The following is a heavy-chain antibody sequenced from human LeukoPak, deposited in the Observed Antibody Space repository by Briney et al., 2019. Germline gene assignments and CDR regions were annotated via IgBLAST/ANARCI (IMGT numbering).Heavy chain of an antibody. CDR2: ISGSGGST. V-gene: IGHV3-23*01. Sequence: GGSLRLSCVASGFTFSSYSMSWVRQAPGKGLEWVSAISGSGGSTYYADSVKGRFTISRDNSKNTLYLQMNSLRAEDTAVYYCAKDPLYSSMDYWGQGTLVTVSS. CDR1: GFTFSSYS. CDR3: AKDPLYSSMDY. D-gene: IGHD6-19*01. J-gene: IGHJ4*02.